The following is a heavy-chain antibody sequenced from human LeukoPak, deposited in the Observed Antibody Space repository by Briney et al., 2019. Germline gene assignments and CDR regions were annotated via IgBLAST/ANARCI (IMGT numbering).Heavy chain of an antibody. CDR2: INQDGSKK. CDR1: GFTFSSYW. CDR3: AREDYYDSSGFDP. D-gene: IGHD3-22*01. V-gene: IGHV3-7*01. Sequence: GGSLRLSCAASGFTFSSYWMNWVRQAPGKGLEWVANINQDGSKKYYVDSVKGRFTISRDNAKNTLYLQMNSLRAEDTAVYYCAREDYYDSSGFDPWGQGTLVTVSS. J-gene: IGHJ5*02.